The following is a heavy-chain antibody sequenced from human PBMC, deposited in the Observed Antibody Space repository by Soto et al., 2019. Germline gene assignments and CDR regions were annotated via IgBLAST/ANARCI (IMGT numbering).Heavy chain of an antibody. CDR1: GDSINSRSYY. D-gene: IGHD2-21*02. Sequence: NPSETLSLTCTVTGDSINSRSYYWGWIRQPPGKGLEWIGSIYSGRTYNNPSLRSRVSMSIDTSKDQFSLKLKSVTAADTALYFCARQRTSVVTQAYFDVWGPGSLVTSPQ. V-gene: IGHV4-39*01. J-gene: IGHJ4*02. CDR3: ARQRTSVVTQAYFDV. CDR2: IYSGRT.